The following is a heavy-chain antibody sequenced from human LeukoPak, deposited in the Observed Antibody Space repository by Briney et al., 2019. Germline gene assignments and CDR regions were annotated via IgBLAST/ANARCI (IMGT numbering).Heavy chain of an antibody. V-gene: IGHV3-23*01. J-gene: IGHJ6*02. Sequence: GGSLRLSCAASGFTFSSYAMSWVRQAPGKGLEWVSAISGSGGSTYYADSVKGRFTISRDNSKNTLYLQMNSLRAEDTAVYYCARKRDYDFWSGTYYYYGMDVWGQGTTVTVSS. D-gene: IGHD3-3*01. CDR2: ISGSGGST. CDR3: ARKRDYDFWSGTYYYYGMDV. CDR1: GFTFSSYA.